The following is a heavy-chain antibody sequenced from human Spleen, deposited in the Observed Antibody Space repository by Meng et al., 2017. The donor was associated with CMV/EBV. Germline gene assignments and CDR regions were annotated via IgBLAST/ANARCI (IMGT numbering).Heavy chain of an antibody. J-gene: IGHJ4*02. CDR3: VHSPLRFWGGANY. CDR2: IYWSNDK. CDR1: GFSFTTTGVG. V-gene: IGHV2-5*01. Sequence: SGPTLVKPTQTLTLTCTFSGFSFTTTGVGVGWVRQPPGKALEWLTFIYWSNDKRYNTSLKTRLTTTSVTSKNQVVLIMTDMDPVDTATYYCVHSPLRFWGGANYWGQGTLVTVSS. D-gene: IGHD3-3*01.